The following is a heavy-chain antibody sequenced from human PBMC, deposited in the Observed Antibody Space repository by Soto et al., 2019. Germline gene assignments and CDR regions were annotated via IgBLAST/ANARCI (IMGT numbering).Heavy chain of an antibody. J-gene: IGHJ4*02. Sequence: QVQLVQSGAEVKKPGASVKVSCKASGYTFTSYGIGWVRQAPGQGLEWMGWISAYNGNTNYAQKPQGIVTMTTDTSTSTAYRELRGLRSDDTAVYYCARDRGSYALDYWGQGTLVTVSS. V-gene: IGHV1-18*01. CDR3: ARDRGSYALDY. CDR2: ISAYNGNT. CDR1: GYTFTSYG. D-gene: IGHD1-26*01.